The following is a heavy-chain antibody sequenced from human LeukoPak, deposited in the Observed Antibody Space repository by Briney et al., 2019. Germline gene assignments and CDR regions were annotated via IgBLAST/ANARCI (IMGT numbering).Heavy chain of an antibody. CDR2: IYYSGST. J-gene: IGHJ4*02. CDR3: ARGSGYISPKFDY. D-gene: IGHD3-10*01. CDR1: GGSFSGYY. V-gene: IGHV4-59*01. Sequence: PSETLSLTCAVYGGSFSGYYWSWIRQPPGKGLEGIGYIYYSGSTNYNPSLKSRVTISVDTSKNQFSLKLSSVTAADTAVYYCARGSGYISPKFDYWGQGTLVTVSS.